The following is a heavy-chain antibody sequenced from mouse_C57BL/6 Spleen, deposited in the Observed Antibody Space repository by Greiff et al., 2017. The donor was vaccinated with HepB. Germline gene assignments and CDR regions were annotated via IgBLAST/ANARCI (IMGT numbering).Heavy chain of an antibody. CDR2: IDPSDSYT. Sequence: VQLQQPGAELVRPGTSVKLSCKASGYTFTSYWMHWVKQRPGQGLEWIGVIDPSDSYTNYNQKFKGKATLTVDTSSSTAYMQLSSLTSEDSAVYYCASPSIYYGSSGNFDYWGQGTTLTVSS. D-gene: IGHD1-1*01. CDR1: GYTFTSYW. CDR3: ASPSIYYGSSGNFDY. J-gene: IGHJ2*01. V-gene: IGHV1-59*01.